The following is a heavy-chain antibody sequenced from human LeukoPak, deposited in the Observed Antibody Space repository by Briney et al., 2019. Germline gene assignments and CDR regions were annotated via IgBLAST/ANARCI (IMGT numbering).Heavy chain of an antibody. D-gene: IGHD6-19*01. Sequence: GGSLTLSCAASGFTFSSYEMCWVRQAPGKGLGWVSYITSGGSTIYYEYCVEGRCPITRDNAKNSLYLQMNSLRAEDTAVYYCARIWAVALHSTTDYWGQGTLVTVSS. CDR3: ARIWAVALHSTTDY. CDR2: ITSGGSTI. J-gene: IGHJ4*02. CDR1: GFTFSSYE. V-gene: IGHV3-48*03.